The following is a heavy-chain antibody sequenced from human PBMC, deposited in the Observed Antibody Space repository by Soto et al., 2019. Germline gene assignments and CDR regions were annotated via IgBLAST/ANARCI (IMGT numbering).Heavy chain of an antibody. CDR1: GGSISSSSYY. J-gene: IGHJ5*02. CDR2: IYYSGST. CDR3: ARPKGQWPFFGWFDP. D-gene: IGHD6-19*01. Sequence: PSETLSLTCTVSGGSISSSSYYWGWIRQPPGKGLEWIGSIYYSGSTYYNPSLKSRVTISVDTSKNQFSLKLSSVTAADTAVYYCARPKGQWPFFGWFDPWGQGTLVTVSS. V-gene: IGHV4-39*01.